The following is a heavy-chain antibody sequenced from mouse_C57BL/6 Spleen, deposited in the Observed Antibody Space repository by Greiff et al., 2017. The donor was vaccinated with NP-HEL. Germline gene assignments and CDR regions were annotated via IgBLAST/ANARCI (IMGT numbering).Heavy chain of an antibody. CDR3: ARVCYGNSWFAY. J-gene: IGHJ3*01. V-gene: IGHV1-50*01. D-gene: IGHD2-1*01. CDR2: IDPSDGYT. CDR1: GYTFTSYW. Sequence: VQLQQPGAELVKPGASVKLSCKASGYTFTSYWMQWVKQRPGQGLEWIGEIDPSDGYTNYNQKFKGKATLTVDTSSSTAYMQLSSLTSADSAVYICARVCYGNSWFAYWGQGTMVTVSA.